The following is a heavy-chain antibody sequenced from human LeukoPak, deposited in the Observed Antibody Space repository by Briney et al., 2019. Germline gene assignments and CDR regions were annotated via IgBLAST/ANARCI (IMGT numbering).Heavy chain of an antibody. D-gene: IGHD3-22*01. Sequence: GGSLRLSCAASGFTFSSYAMSWFRQAPGKGLEWVGFIRSKAYGGTTEYAASVKGRFTISRDDSKSIAYLQMNSLKTEDTAVYYCTRGHYYDSSGYYWDYWGQGTLVTVSS. CDR3: TRGHYYDSSGYYWDY. CDR2: IRSKAYGGTT. CDR1: GFTFSSYA. J-gene: IGHJ4*02. V-gene: IGHV3-49*03.